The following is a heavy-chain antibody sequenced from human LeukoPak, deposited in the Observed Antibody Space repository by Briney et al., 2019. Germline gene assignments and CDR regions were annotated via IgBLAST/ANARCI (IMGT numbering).Heavy chain of an antibody. CDR3: AREGALWFGESRAFDI. D-gene: IGHD3-10*01. CDR1: GFTFSSYE. Sequence: GGSLRLSCAASGFTFSSYEMNWVRQAPGKGLEWVSYISSSGGTIYYADSVKGRFTISRDNAKNSLYLQMNSLRAEDTAVYYCAREGALWFGESRAFDIWGQGTMVTVPS. CDR2: ISSSGGTI. J-gene: IGHJ3*02. V-gene: IGHV3-48*03.